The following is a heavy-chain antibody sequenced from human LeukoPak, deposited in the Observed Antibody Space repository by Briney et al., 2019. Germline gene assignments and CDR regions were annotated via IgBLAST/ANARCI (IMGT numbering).Heavy chain of an antibody. CDR2: ISSSSSYI. Sequence: PGGSLRLSCAASGFTFSSYSMNWVRQAPGKGLEWVSSISSSSSYIYYADSVKGRFTISRDNAKNSLYLQMNSLRAEDTAVYYCARDSPDIVATIEAFDIWGQGTKVTVSS. CDR1: GFTFSSYS. V-gene: IGHV3-21*01. J-gene: IGHJ3*02. CDR3: ARDSPDIVATIEAFDI. D-gene: IGHD5-12*01.